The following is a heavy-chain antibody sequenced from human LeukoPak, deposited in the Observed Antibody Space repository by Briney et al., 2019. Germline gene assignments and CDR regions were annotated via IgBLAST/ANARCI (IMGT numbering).Heavy chain of an antibody. Sequence: KTSETLSLTCTVSGGSISSYYWSWIRQPPGKGLEWIGYIYYSGSTNYNPSLKSRVTISVDTSKNQFSLKLSSVTAADTAVYYCARHMGLGYSYGSPYFDYWGQGTLVTVPS. CDR3: ARHMGLGYSYGSPYFDY. CDR1: GGSISSYY. V-gene: IGHV4-59*08. CDR2: IYYSGST. D-gene: IGHD5-18*01. J-gene: IGHJ4*02.